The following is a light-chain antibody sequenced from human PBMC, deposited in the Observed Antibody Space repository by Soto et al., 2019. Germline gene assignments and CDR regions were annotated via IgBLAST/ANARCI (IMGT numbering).Light chain of an antibody. V-gene: IGKV3-20*01. CDR1: QSISSSY. J-gene: IGKJ2*01. CDR2: AAS. CDR3: QLYGGSHMFS. Sequence: EIVLTQSPGTLSLSPGERATLSCRASQSISSSYLAWYQQKPGQSPRLLIYAASSRATGIPDRFSGSGSGTDFTLTISRLEPEDFAVYYCQLYGGSHMFSFGQGTKLEIK.